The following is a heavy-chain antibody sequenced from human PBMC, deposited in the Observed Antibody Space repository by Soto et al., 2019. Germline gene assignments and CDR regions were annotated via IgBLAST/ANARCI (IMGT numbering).Heavy chain of an antibody. J-gene: IGHJ4*02. V-gene: IGHV3-23*01. CDR3: AKALSGWRSYFDY. Sequence: VGSLRLSCAASGFTFSSYAMSWVRQAPGKGLEWVSAISGSGGSTYYADSVKGRFTISRDNSKNTLYLQMNSLRAEDTAVYYCAKALSGWRSYFDYWGQGTLVTVSS. D-gene: IGHD6-19*01. CDR2: ISGSGGST. CDR1: GFTFSSYA.